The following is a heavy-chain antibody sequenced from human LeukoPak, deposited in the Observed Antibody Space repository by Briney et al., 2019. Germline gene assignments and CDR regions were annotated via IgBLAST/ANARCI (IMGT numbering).Heavy chain of an antibody. J-gene: IGHJ4*02. CDR2: IYSGGST. D-gene: IGHD6-19*01. CDR3: ARGVYSSGWYGY. CDR1: GFTFSNAW. Sequence: GGSLRLSCAASGFTFSNAWMSWVRQAPGKGLEWVSVIYSGGSTYYADSVKGRFTISRDDSKNTLYLQMNSLRAEDTAVYYCARGVYSSGWYGYWGQGTLVTVSS. V-gene: IGHV3-53*01.